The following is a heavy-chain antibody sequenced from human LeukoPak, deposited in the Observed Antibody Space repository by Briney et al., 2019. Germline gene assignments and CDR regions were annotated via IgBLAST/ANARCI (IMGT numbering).Heavy chain of an antibody. CDR3: ARGHGSGSYQDVGY. D-gene: IGHD3-10*01. Sequence: GGSLRLSCAASGFTFSSYSMNWVRQAPGKGLEWVSSISSSSSYIYYADSVKGRFTISRDNAKNSLYLQMNSLRAEDTAVYYCARGHGSGSYQDVGYWGQGTLVTVSS. J-gene: IGHJ4*02. V-gene: IGHV3-21*01. CDR2: ISSSSSYI. CDR1: GFTFSSYS.